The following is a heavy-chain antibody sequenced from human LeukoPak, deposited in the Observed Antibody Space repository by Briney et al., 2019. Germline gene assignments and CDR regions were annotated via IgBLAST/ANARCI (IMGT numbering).Heavy chain of an antibody. J-gene: IGHJ4*02. CDR2: ISYDGSNK. V-gene: IGHV3-30*18. Sequence: GRSLRLSCAASGFTFSSYGMHWVRQAPGKGLEWVAVISYDGSNKYYADSVKGRFTISGDNSKNTLYLQMNSLRAEDTAVYYCAKDLPHDFWSGYPIFWGQGTLVTVSS. D-gene: IGHD3-3*01. CDR1: GFTFSSYG. CDR3: AKDLPHDFWSGYPIF.